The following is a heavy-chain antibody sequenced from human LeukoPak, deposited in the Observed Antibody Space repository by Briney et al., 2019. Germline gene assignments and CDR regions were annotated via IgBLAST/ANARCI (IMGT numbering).Heavy chain of an antibody. V-gene: IGHV4-61*02. J-gene: IGHJ4*02. CDR2: IYTSGST. CDR1: GGSISSGSYY. D-gene: IGHD3-10*01. CDR3: ASSRSAGLWFG. Sequence: SQTLSLTCTVSGGSISSGSYYWSWIRQPAGKGLEWIGRIYTSGSTNYNPSLKSRVTISVDTSKNQFSLKLSSVTAADTAVYYCASSRSAGLWFGWGQGTLVTVSS.